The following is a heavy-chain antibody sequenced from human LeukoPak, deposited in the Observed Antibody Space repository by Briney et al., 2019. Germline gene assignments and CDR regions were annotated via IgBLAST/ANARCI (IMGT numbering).Heavy chain of an antibody. Sequence: GGSLRLSCAGSRFTFSSYSMNWVRQAPGKGLEWVSSISSSSSYIYYADSVKGRFTISRDNAKNSLYLQMNSLRAEDTAVYYCARDGGGGYDTRLLAWFDPWGQGTLVTVSS. CDR1: RFTFSSYS. D-gene: IGHD5-12*01. V-gene: IGHV3-21*01. J-gene: IGHJ5*02. CDR2: ISSSSSYI. CDR3: ARDGGGGYDTRLLAWFDP.